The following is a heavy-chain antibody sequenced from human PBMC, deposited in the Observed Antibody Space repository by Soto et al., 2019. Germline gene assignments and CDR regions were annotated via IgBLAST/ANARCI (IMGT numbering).Heavy chain of an antibody. V-gene: IGHV1-69*01. Sequence: QVQLVQSGAEVRKPGSSVKVSCKASGGTFSRHSVSWVRQAPGQGLEWMGGIIPIFERAKYAQKFQGRVTISAHESTSRVYMELSSLRSEDTAIYYCARGWAYETSDYYYAYWGQGTLVIVSS. CDR1: GGTFSRHS. D-gene: IGHD3-22*01. CDR2: IIPIFERA. CDR3: ARGWAYETSDYYYAY. J-gene: IGHJ4*02.